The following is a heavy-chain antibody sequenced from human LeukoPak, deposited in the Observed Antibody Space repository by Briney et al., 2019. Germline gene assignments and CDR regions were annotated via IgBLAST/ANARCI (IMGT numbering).Heavy chain of an antibody. CDR1: GFTFSSYS. CDR3: VTDGADYYDSTGYPIYFDH. CDR2: ISSTSSHI. J-gene: IGHJ4*02. D-gene: IGHD3-22*01. Sequence: PGGSLRLSCAASGFTFSSYSMNWVRQAPGKGLEWVSCISSTSSHIYYADSVKGRFTISRDNAKNSLYLQMNSLRVEDTAVYYCVTDGADYYDSTGYPIYFDHWGQGTLVTVSS. V-gene: IGHV3-21*01.